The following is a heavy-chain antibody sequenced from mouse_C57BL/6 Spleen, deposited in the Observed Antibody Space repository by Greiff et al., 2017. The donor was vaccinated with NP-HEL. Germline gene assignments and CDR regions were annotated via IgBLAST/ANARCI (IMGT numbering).Heavy chain of an antibody. CDR3: ARRAYYSNYDAMDY. D-gene: IGHD2-5*01. J-gene: IGHJ4*01. V-gene: IGHV5-6*02. CDR1: GFTFSSYG. Sequence: DVKLVESGGDLVKPGGSLKLSCAASGFTFSSYGMSWVRQTPDKRLEWVATISSGGSYTYYPDSVKGRFTISRDNAKNTLYLQMSSLKSEDTAMYYCARRAYYSNYDAMDYWGQGTSVTVSS. CDR2: ISSGGSYT.